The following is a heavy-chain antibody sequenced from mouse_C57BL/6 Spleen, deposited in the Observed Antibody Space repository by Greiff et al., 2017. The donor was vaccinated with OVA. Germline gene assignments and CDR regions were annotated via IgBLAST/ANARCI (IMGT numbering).Heavy chain of an antibody. V-gene: IGHV5-17*01. D-gene: IGHD1-1*01. Sequence: EVKLVESGGGLVKPGGSLKLSCAASGFTFSDYGMHWVRQAPEKGLEWVAYISSGSSTIYYADTVKGRVTISRDNAKNTLFLQMTSLRSEDTAMYYCARPNYYGSRYFDYWGQGTTLTVSS. J-gene: IGHJ2*01. CDR2: ISSGSSTI. CDR1: GFTFSDYG. CDR3: ARPNYYGSRYFDY.